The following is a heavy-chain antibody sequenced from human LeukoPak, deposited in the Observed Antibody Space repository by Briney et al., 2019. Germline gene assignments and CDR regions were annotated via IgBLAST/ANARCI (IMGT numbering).Heavy chain of an antibody. Sequence: GGSLRLSCAASGFTFSNYWMNWVRQAPGKGLEWVSSISSSSSYIYYADSVKGRFTISRDNAKNSLYLQMNSLRAEDTAVYYCAKRFESVAVAGRQAPDGMDVWGQGTTVTVSS. CDR3: AKRFESVAVAGRQAPDGMDV. CDR2: ISSSSSYI. V-gene: IGHV3-21*01. CDR1: GFTFSNYW. J-gene: IGHJ6*02. D-gene: IGHD6-19*01.